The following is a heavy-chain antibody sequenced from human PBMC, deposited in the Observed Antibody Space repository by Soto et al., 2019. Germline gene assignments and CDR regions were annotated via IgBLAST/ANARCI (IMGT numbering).Heavy chain of an antibody. J-gene: IGHJ4*02. D-gene: IGHD2-8*02. Sequence: ETLSLTCIVSGGSTSRGSYYWGWIRQPPGKGLEWIGTIHYDGSTYYNPSLKSRLTISVDTSKNHLSLRLSSVTTADTAVYYCARHFCTGGPCYFDYWVQGTLVTVSS. CDR3: ARHFCTGGPCYFDY. CDR2: IHYDGST. V-gene: IGHV4-39*01. CDR1: GGSTSRGSYY.